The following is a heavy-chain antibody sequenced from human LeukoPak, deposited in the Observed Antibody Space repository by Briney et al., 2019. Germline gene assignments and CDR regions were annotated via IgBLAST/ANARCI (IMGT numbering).Heavy chain of an antibody. CDR2: IYYSGST. J-gene: IGHJ3*02. Sequence: SETLSLTCTVSGGSISSSSYYWGWIRQPPGKGLEWIGSIYYSGSTYYNPSLKSRVTISVDTSKNQFSLKPSSVTAADTAVYYCARRIGLVTPNAFDIWGQGTMVTVSS. V-gene: IGHV4-39*01. CDR1: GGSISSSSYY. CDR3: ARRIGLVTPNAFDI. D-gene: IGHD2-21*01.